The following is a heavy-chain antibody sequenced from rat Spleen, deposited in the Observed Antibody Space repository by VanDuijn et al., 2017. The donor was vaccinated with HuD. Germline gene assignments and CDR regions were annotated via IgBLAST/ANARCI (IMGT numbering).Heavy chain of an antibody. V-gene: IGHV5-17*01. D-gene: IGHD4-3*01. CDR3: ARHNSGYGVMDA. CDR2: IIYDGSDT. J-gene: IGHJ4*01. Sequence: EVQLVESGGGLVQPGRSLKFSCAASGFTFSDYVMAWVRQAPKKGLEWVATIIYDGSDTYYRDSVKGRFTISRDNAKSTLYLQMDSLRSEDTATYYCARHNSGYGVMDAWGQGASVTVTS. CDR1: GFTFSDYV.